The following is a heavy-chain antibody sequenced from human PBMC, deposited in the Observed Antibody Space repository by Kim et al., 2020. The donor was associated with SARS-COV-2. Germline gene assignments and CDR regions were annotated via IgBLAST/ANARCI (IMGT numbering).Heavy chain of an antibody. V-gene: IGHV3-21*01. J-gene: IGHJ4*02. CDR2: ISSSSSYI. Sequence: GGSLRLSCAASGFTFSSYSMNWVRQAPGKGLEWVSSISSSSSYIYYADSVKGRFTISRDNAKNSLYLQMNSLRAEDTAVYYCARVAEPGIAAAGTWYFDYWGQGTLVTVSS. CDR3: ARVAEPGIAAAGTWYFDY. D-gene: IGHD6-13*01. CDR1: GFTFSSYS.